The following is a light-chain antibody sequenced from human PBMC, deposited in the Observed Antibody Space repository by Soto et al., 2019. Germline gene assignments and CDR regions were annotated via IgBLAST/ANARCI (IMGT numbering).Light chain of an antibody. CDR2: GAS. V-gene: IGKV3-15*01. Sequence: EILMTQSPDTLSVSPGESATLSCRASQRVYSNLAWYQQRPGQAPRLLIYGASTRATGVPARFSGRGSGTEFTLTISSLQSEDFAVYYCQQYTNWPPNTFGQWRRLEI. J-gene: IGKJ5*01. CDR1: QRVYSN. CDR3: QQYTNWPPNT.